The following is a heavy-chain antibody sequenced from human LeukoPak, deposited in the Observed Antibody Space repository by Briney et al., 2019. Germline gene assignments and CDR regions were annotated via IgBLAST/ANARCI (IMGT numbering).Heavy chain of an antibody. CDR2: ISSSSIYI. CDR1: GFTSSPYT. CDR3: ARSGRGGAFDI. Sequence: GGSLRLSCEVSGFTSSPYTMNWVRQAPGKGLERVSSISSSSIYIYYADSVKGRFTISGDNAKNTQYLQMNSLRAEDTAVYYCARSGRGGAFDIWGQGTMVTVSS. J-gene: IGHJ3*02. V-gene: IGHV3-21*01. D-gene: IGHD1-26*01.